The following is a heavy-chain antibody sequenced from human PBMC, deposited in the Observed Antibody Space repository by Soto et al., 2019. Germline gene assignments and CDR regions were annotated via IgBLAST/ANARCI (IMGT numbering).Heavy chain of an antibody. Sequence: SETLSLTCAVSGGSISSSNWWSWVRQPPGKGLEWIGEINHSGSTNYNPSLESRVTMSVDKSKNQFSLKLSSVTAADTAVYYCATYPGPEGYFFDYWGQGTLVTVSS. CDR3: ATYPGPEGYFFDY. D-gene: IGHD3-10*01. CDR1: GGSISSSNW. CDR2: INHSGST. V-gene: IGHV4-4*02. J-gene: IGHJ4*02.